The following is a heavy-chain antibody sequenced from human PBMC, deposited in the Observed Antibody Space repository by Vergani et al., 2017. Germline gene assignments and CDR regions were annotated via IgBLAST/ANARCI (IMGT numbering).Heavy chain of an antibody. CDR1: GFTFDDYA. CDR2: ISWNSGSI. Sequence: EVQLVESGGGLVQPGRSLRLSCAASGFTFDDYAMHWVRQAPGKGLEWVSGISWNSGSIGYAESVKGRFTTSRDNAKNSLYLQMNSLRAEDTALYYCAKDRTDFWSGYFDYWGQGTLVTVSS. D-gene: IGHD3-3*01. CDR3: AKDRTDFWSGYFDY. J-gene: IGHJ4*02. V-gene: IGHV3-9*01.